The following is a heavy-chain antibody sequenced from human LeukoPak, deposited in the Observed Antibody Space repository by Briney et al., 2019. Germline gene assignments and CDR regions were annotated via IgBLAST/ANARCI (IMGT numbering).Heavy chain of an antibody. V-gene: IGHV4-59*01. CDR3: ARDGRFHYYYYMDV. J-gene: IGHJ6*03. CDR2: IYYSGST. D-gene: IGHD2-15*01. CDR1: GGSISSYY. Sequence: SETLSLTCTVSGGSISSYYWSWVRQPPGKGLEWIGYIYYSGSTNYNPSLKSRVTISVDTSKNQFSLKLSSVTAADTAVYYCARDGRFHYYYYMDVWGKGTTVTISS.